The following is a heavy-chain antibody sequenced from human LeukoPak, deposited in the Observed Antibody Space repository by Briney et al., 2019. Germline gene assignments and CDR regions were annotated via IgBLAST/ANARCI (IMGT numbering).Heavy chain of an antibody. J-gene: IGHJ4*02. CDR1: GGSISSYY. CDR3: VQFELDY. V-gene: IGHV4-59*01. CDR2: IYYSGST. D-gene: IGHD1-7*01. Sequence: KSSETLSLTCTVSGGSISSYYWSWIRQPPGKGLEWIGYIYYSGSTNYNPSLKSRVTISVDTSKNQFSLKLSSVTAADTVVYYCVQFELDYWGQGTLVTVSS.